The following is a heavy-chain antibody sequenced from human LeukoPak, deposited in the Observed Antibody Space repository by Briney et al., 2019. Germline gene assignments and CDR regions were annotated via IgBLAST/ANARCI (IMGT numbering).Heavy chain of an antibody. V-gene: IGHV1-46*01. J-gene: IGHJ3*02. D-gene: IGHD1-26*01. CDR2: INPSGGST. CDR3: ATDSVGATPIPSDAFDI. CDR1: GYTFTSYY. Sequence: GASVKVSCKASGYTFTSYYMHWVRQAPGQGLEWVGIINPSGGSTSYAQKSQGRVTMTEDTSTDTAYMELSSLRSEDTAVYYCATDSVGATPIPSDAFDIWGQGTMVTVSS.